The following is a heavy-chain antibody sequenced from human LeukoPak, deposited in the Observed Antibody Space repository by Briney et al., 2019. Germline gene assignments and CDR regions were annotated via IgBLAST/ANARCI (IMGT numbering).Heavy chain of an antibody. V-gene: IGHV4-39*01. J-gene: IGHJ4*02. Sequence: SETLSLTCTVSGGAIRNNNYWAWVRQPPGKGPEWIAGYHYSGTTYYNPSLKSRVTISVDTSKNQFSLRLSSVTAADTAVYYCARHPPPYYDFWSGYYKGGYFDYWGQGTLVTVSS. D-gene: IGHD3-3*01. CDR1: GGAIRNNNY. CDR3: ARHPPPYYDFWSGYYKGGYFDY. CDR2: YHYSGTT.